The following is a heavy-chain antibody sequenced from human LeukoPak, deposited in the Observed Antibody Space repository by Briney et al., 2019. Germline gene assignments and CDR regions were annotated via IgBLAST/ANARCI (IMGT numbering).Heavy chain of an antibody. V-gene: IGHV3-33*01. CDR1: GFTFSGCG. Sequence: GGSLRLSCAASGFTFSGCGMHRVRQAPGKGLEWVAFIWYDGRDKYYADSVKGQFTISRDNAKNSLYLQMNSLRAEDTAVYYCARDGGYSYGSFDPWGQGTLVTVSS. CDR2: IWYDGRDK. J-gene: IGHJ5*02. D-gene: IGHD5-18*01. CDR3: ARDGGYSYGSFDP.